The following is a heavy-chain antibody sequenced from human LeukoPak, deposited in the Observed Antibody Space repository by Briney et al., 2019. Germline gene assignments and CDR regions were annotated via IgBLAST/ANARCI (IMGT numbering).Heavy chain of an antibody. V-gene: IGHV3-23*01. Sequence: GGSLRLSCAASGFTFSSYAMSWVRQAPGKGLEWVSAISGSGGSTYYADSVKGRSTISRDNSKNTLYLQMNSLRAEDTAVYYCARDGRGITIFGVVTTGFDYWGQGTLVTVSS. CDR1: GFTFSSYA. CDR2: ISGSGGST. CDR3: ARDGRGITIFGVVTTGFDY. D-gene: IGHD3-3*01. J-gene: IGHJ4*02.